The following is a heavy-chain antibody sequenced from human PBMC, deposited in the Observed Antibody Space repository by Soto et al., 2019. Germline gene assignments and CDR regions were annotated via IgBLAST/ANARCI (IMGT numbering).Heavy chain of an antibody. J-gene: IGHJ6*03. D-gene: IGHD3-10*01. CDR3: ARGRGSGRYYYYYMDV. Sequence: QVQLQQWGAGLLKPSETLSLTCAVYGGSFSGYYWSWIRQPPGKGLEWIGEINHSGSTNYNPSLKSRVTISVDTSKNQFSLNLSAVTAADTAVYYCARGRGSGRYYYYYMDVWGKGTTVTVSS. CDR1: GGSFSGYY. V-gene: IGHV4-34*01. CDR2: INHSGST.